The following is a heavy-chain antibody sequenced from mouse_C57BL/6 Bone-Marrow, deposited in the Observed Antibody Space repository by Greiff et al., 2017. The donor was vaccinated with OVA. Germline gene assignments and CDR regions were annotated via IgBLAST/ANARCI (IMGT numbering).Heavy chain of an antibody. D-gene: IGHD1-1*01. J-gene: IGHJ3*01. CDR2: IDPETGGT. CDR3: TRILIYYYGSSYGFAY. CDR1: GYTFTDYE. Sequence: VQVVESGAELVRPGASVTLSCKASGYTFTDYEMHWVKQTPVHGLEWIGAIDPETGGTAYNQKFKGKAILTADKSSSTAYMELRSLTSEDSAVYYCTRILIYYYGSSYGFAYWGQGTLVTVSA. V-gene: IGHV1-15*01.